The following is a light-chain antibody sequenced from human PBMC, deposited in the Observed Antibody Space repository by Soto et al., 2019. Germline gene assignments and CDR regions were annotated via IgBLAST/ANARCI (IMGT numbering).Light chain of an antibody. CDR1: SSDVGSSDY. V-gene: IGLV2-14*01. Sequence: QSALTQPASVSESPGQSITISCTGTSSDVGSSDYVSWYQQHPVKAPQLIIYEISNRPSGVSTRVSGSKSGNTASLTISGIQAEDESDYYCSSYTTSHTLVFGGGTKLTVL. CDR3: SSYTTSHTLV. CDR2: EIS. J-gene: IGLJ2*01.